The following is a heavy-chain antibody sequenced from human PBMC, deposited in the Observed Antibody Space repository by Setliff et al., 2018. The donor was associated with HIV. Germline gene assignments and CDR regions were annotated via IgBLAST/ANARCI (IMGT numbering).Heavy chain of an antibody. Sequence: SETLSLTCNVSGVSISSHYWSWIRQPPGKGLEWIGTLYHAGSTNYNPSLESRVSIPVDTPKNQFSLRLSSVTAADTAVYYCARGHTWNYYGGDYFDYWGQGSLVTVSS. CDR2: LYHAGST. D-gene: IGHD1-7*01. CDR3: ARGHTWNYYGGDYFDY. CDR1: GVSISSHY. V-gene: IGHV4-59*11. J-gene: IGHJ4*02.